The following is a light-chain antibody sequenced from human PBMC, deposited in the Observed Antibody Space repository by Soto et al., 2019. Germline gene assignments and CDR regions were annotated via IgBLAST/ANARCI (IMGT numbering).Light chain of an antibody. V-gene: IGKV3-20*01. CDR1: QSVSSSY. CDR2: GAS. Sequence: EIVLTQSPGTLSLSPGERATLSCRASQSVSSSYLAWYQQRPGQAPRLLIYGASSRATGIPDRFSGSGSGTEFTLTISRLDPEDFAVYYCQQYGSSSWTFGQGTKVDIK. CDR3: QQYGSSSWT. J-gene: IGKJ1*01.